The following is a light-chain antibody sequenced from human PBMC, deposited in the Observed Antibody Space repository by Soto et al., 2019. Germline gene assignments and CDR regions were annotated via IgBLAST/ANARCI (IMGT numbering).Light chain of an antibody. V-gene: IGKV3-15*01. Sequence: EIVLTQSPGTLSVSPGERATLSCRASQSVSCKLARYQQKPGQAPRLLFYGASTGATGIPARFSGSGSETEFTLSISSLKSEYFAVYYCQQYNNWPGTFGQETKVEIK. J-gene: IGKJ1*01. CDR1: QSVSCK. CDR2: GAS. CDR3: QQYNNWPGT.